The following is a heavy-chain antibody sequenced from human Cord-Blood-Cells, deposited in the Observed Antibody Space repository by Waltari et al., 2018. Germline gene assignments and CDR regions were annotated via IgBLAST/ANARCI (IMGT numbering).Heavy chain of an antibody. V-gene: IGHV4-59*01. CDR2: IYYSGST. J-gene: IGHJ4*02. Sequence: QVQLQESGPGLVKPSETLSLTCTVSGGSISSYYWSWIRQPPGKGLEWIGYIYYSGSTNYNPSLKGRGTISVDTSKNQFSLKLSSVTAADTAVYYCARANEAEIDYWGQGTLVTVSS. CDR3: ARANEAEIDY. CDR1: GGSISSYY. D-gene: IGHD2-8*01.